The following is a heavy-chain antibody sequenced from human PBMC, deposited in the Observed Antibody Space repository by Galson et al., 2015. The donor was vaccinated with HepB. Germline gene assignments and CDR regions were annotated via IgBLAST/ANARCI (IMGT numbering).Heavy chain of an antibody. CDR3: AKAMEIAMAPLDY. J-gene: IGHJ4*02. D-gene: IGHD5-18*01. V-gene: IGHV3-23*01. CDR1: GFTFSNYA. Sequence: SLRLSCAASGFTFSNYAMNWVRQTPGKGLEWVSTISGSSSDTYYADSVKGRFSISRDNSKNTLYLQMNSLRAADTAVYYCAKAMEIAMAPLDYWGQGSLVTVSS. CDR2: ISGSSSDT.